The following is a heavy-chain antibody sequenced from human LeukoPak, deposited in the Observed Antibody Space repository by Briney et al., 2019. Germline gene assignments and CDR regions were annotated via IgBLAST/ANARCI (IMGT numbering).Heavy chain of an antibody. CDR1: GGSISSYY. CDR2: IYYSGST. Sequence: KPSETLSLTCTVSGGSISSYYWSWIRQPPGKGREWIGYIYYSGSTNYNPSLKSRVTISVDTSKNQFSLKLSSVTAADTAVYYCARASEFGVVIPRLRAFDIWGQGTRVTVSS. J-gene: IGHJ3*02. CDR3: ARASEFGVVIPRLRAFDI. V-gene: IGHV4-59*01. D-gene: IGHD3-3*01.